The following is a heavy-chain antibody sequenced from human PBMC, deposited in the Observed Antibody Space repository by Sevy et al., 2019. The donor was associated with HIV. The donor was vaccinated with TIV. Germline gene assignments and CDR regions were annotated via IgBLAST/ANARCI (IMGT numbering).Heavy chain of an antibody. D-gene: IGHD6-6*01. V-gene: IGHV4-38-2*01. Sequence: SETLSLTCAVSGYSISSGYYWGWIRQPPGKGLEWIGSIYHSGSTYYNPSLKSRVTISLDTSKNQFSLKLSSVTAADTAVYYCAIHERDSSSYKNYYYYYCMDVWGKGTTVTVSS. CDR1: GYSISSGYY. CDR2: IYHSGST. J-gene: IGHJ6*03. CDR3: AIHERDSSSYKNYYYYYCMDV.